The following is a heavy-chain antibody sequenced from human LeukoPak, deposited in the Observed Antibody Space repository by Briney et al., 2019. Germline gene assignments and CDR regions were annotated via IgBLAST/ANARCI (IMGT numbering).Heavy chain of an antibody. V-gene: IGHV4-39*07. D-gene: IGHD2-21*01. Sequence: PSETLSLTCTVSGGSISSSSYYWGWIRQPPGKGLEWIGSIYYSGSTYYNPSLKSRVTISVDTSKNQFSLKLSSVTAADTAVYYCASLFMRETNDVFDIWGQGTMVTVSS. J-gene: IGHJ3*02. CDR1: GGSISSSSYY. CDR2: IYYSGST. CDR3: ASLFMRETNDVFDI.